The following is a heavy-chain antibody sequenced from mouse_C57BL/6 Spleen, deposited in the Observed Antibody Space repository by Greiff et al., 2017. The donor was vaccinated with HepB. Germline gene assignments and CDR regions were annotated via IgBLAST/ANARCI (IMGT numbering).Heavy chain of an antibody. CDR1: GYSFTGYY. D-gene: IGHD1-1*01. J-gene: IGHJ2*01. Sequence: EVKLQESGPELVKPGASVKISCKASGYSFTGYYMNWVKQSPEKSLEWIGEINPSTGGTTYNQKFKAKATLTVDKSSSTAYMQLKSLTSEDSAVYYCARYYYGSLDYWGQGTTLTVSS. V-gene: IGHV1-42*01. CDR2: INPSTGGT. CDR3: ARYYYGSLDY.